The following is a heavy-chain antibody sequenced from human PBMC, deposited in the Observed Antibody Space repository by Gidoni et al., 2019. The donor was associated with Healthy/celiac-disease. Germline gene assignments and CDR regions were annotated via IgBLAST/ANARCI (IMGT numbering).Heavy chain of an antibody. CDR1: GFTFSGYG. V-gene: IGHV3-30*03. Sequence: QVSVVESWGGWVQPGWFLRLSCAAPGFTFSGYGMHWVRQAPGKGLEWVAVISYDGSNKYYADSVKGRFTISRDNSKNTLYLQMNSLRAEDTAVYYCARSSGSSLDYWGQGTLVTVSS. D-gene: IGHD1-26*01. J-gene: IGHJ4*02. CDR2: ISYDGSNK. CDR3: ARSSGSSLDY.